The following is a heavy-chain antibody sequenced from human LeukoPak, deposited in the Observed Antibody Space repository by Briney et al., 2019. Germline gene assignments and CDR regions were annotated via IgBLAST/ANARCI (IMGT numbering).Heavy chain of an antibody. CDR3: ARQLGSTVTLTGGAFDI. Sequence: GESLKISCKGSGYSFTSYWIGWVRQMPGKGLEWMGIIYPGDSDTRYSPSFQGQVTISADKSISTAYLQWSSLKASDTAMYYCARQLGSTVTLTGGAFDIWGQGTMVTVSS. D-gene: IGHD4-17*01. V-gene: IGHV5-51*01. J-gene: IGHJ3*02. CDR1: GYSFTSYW. CDR2: IYPGDSDT.